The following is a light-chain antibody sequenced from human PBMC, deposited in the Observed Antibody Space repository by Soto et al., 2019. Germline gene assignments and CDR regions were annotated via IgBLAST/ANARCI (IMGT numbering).Light chain of an antibody. J-gene: IGKJ1*01. CDR3: QQYNSSPT. V-gene: IGKV1-5*01. CDR1: QSISSW. Sequence: DIQMTQSPSTLSASVGDRVTITCRASQSISSWLAWYQQKPGKAPKLLIYDASSLESGVPSRFSGSGSGTEFTLTSSSLQPDDFATYYCQQYNSSPTFGQGTKVEIK. CDR2: DAS.